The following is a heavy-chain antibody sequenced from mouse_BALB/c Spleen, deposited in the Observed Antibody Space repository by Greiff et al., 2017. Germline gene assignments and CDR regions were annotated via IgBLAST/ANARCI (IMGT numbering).Heavy chain of an antibody. D-gene: IGHD1-2*01. CDR2: ISSGGSYT. J-gene: IGHJ2*01. CDR1: GFTFSSYG. Sequence: EVHLVESGGDLVKPGGSLKLSCAASGFTFSSYGMSWVRQTPDKRLEWVATISSGGSYTYYPDSVKGRFTISRDNAKNTLYLQMSSLKSEDTAMYYCARDYGYPFDYWGQGTTLTVSS. CDR3: ARDYGYPFDY. V-gene: IGHV5-6*01.